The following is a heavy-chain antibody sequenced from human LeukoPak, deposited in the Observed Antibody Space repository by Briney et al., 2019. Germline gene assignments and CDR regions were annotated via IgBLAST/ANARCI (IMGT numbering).Heavy chain of an antibody. D-gene: IGHD6-13*01. CDR1: GYTSTSYD. J-gene: IGHJ5*02. Sequence: ASVKVSCKASGYTSTSYDINWVRQATGQGLEWMGWMNPNSGNTGYAQKFQGRVTITRNTSISTAYMELSSLRSEDTAVYYCARASSSWSIGDWFDPWGQGTLVTVSS. V-gene: IGHV1-8*03. CDR3: ARASSSWSIGDWFDP. CDR2: MNPNSGNT.